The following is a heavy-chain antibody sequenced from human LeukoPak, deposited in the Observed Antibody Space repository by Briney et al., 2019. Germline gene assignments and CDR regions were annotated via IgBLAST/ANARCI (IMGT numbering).Heavy chain of an antibody. V-gene: IGHV1-69*05. CDR2: IIPIFGTA. CDR3: SRGSSSWYLS. Sequence: GASVKVSCKASGGTFSSYAISWVRQAPGQGLEWMGRIIPIFGTANYAQKFQGRVTITTDESTSTAYMELSRLRSKDTALYYCSRGSSSWYLSWGQGTLVTVSS. D-gene: IGHD6-13*01. J-gene: IGHJ4*02. CDR1: GGTFSSYA.